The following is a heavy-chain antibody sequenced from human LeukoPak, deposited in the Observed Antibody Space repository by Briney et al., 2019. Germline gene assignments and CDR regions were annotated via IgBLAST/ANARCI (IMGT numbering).Heavy chain of an antibody. CDR1: GFTVSSKY. Sequence: QPGRSLRLSCAASGFTVSSKYMSWVRQAPGKGLEWVSVLYSGGSTYYADSVKGRFTISRDNSKNTLYLQMNSLRAEDTAVYYCTRIGGLYFYGMDVWGQGTTVTVSS. CDR2: LYSGGST. CDR3: TRIGGLYFYGMDV. J-gene: IGHJ6*02. D-gene: IGHD2-15*01. V-gene: IGHV3-53*01.